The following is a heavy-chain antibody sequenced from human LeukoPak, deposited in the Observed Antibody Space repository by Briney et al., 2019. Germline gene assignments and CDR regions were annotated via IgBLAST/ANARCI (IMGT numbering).Heavy chain of an antibody. CDR3: AKDIES. CDR1: GFTFDDYA. V-gene: IGHV3-9*01. J-gene: IGHJ4*02. CDR2: ISWNSGSI. Sequence: GGSLRLSCAASGFTFDDYAMHWVRRASEKGLEWVSGISWNSGSIGYADSVKGRFTISRDNAKNSLYLQMNSPRAEDTALYYCAKDIESWGQGTLVTVSS.